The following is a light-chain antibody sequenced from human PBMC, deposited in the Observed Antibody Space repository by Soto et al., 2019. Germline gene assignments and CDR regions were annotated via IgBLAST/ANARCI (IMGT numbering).Light chain of an antibody. CDR2: ANS. Sequence: QSVLTQPPSVSGAPGQRVTISCTESSSNIGAGYDVHWYQQLPGTAPKLLIYANSNRPSGVPDRFSGSKSGTSASLAITGLQAEDEADYYCQSYDSSLGAWVFGGGTKLPVL. V-gene: IGLV1-40*01. CDR1: SSNIGAGYD. CDR3: QSYDSSLGAWV. J-gene: IGLJ3*02.